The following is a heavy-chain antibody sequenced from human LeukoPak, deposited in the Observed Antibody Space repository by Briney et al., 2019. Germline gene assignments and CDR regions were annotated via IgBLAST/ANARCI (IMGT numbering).Heavy chain of an antibody. Sequence: GGSLRLSCAASGFTFSSYAMSWVRQAPGKGLEWVSGISGSGSYTYYADSVKGRSAISRDNSKNTLYLQMNGLRAEDTAVYYCAKLTHLRGGSGYDPIYYYYGMDVWGQGTTVTVSS. CDR1: GFTFSSYA. CDR3: AKLTHLRGGSGYDPIYYYYGMDV. CDR2: ISGSGSYT. J-gene: IGHJ6*02. D-gene: IGHD5-12*01. V-gene: IGHV3-23*01.